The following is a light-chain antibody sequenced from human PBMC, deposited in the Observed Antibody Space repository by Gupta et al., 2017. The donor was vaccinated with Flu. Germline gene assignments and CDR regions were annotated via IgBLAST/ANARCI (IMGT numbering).Light chain of an antibody. CDR2: GAS. V-gene: IGKV3-20*01. CDR3: QQDGSSPRT. J-gene: IGKJ1*01. Sequence: EIVLTQSPGTLSLSPWERATLSCRASQSVSSSYLAWYQQKPGQAPRLLIYGASSRATGIPDRFSGSGSGTDFTLTISRLEPEDFAVYYCQQDGSSPRTFGQGTKVEIK. CDR1: QSVSSSY.